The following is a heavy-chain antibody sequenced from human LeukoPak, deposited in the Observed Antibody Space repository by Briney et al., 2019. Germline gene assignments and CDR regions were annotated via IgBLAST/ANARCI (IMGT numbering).Heavy chain of an antibody. V-gene: IGHV3-30*18. CDR2: ISYDRSNK. J-gene: IGHJ6*02. Sequence: PGRSLRLSCAVSGFTFSSYGMHWVRQAPGKGLEWVAVISYDRSNKYYADSVKGRFTISRDNSKNTLYLQMNSLRAEDTAVYYCAKDPSGRLYGMDVWGQGTTVTVSS. CDR3: AKDPSGRLYGMDV. D-gene: IGHD1-26*01. CDR1: GFTFSSYG.